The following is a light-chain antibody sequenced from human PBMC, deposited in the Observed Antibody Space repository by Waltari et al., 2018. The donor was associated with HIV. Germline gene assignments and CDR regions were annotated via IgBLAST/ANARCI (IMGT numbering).Light chain of an antibody. CDR1: NSNIGSTF. CDR3: AAWYDSLGGSVV. CDR2: RDD. Sequence: QSVLTQPPSASGTPGQRITISCSGSNSNIGSTFVYWYQQFPGTTPRLLISRDDPRPSGVPDRFPGSKSGTSAVLAISGLRSEDEADYYCAAWYDSLGGSVVFAGGTKLTVL. J-gene: IGLJ3*02. V-gene: IGLV1-47*01.